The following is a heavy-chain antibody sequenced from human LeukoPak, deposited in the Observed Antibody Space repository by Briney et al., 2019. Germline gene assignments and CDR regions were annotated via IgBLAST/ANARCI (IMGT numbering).Heavy chain of an antibody. J-gene: IGHJ4*02. D-gene: IGHD2-21*02. V-gene: IGHV4-39*01. CDR1: GGSISSSSYY. Sequence: SETLSLTCTVSGGSISSSSYYWGWIRQPPGKGLEWIGSIYYSGSTYYNPSLKSRVTISVDTSKNQFSLKLSSVTAADTAVYYCAGHYCGGDCLTSYFDYWGQGTLVTVSS. CDR2: IYYSGST. CDR3: AGHYCGGDCLTSYFDY.